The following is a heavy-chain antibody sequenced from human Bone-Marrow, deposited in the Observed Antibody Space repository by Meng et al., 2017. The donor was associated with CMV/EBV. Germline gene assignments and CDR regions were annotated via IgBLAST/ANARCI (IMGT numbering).Heavy chain of an antibody. V-gene: IGHV3-30*02. CDR3: AKDYMFDY. J-gene: IGHJ4*02. Sequence: GESLKISCAAFGSTFSSYGMHWVRQAPGKGLEWVAFIRYDGSNKYYADSVKGRFTISRDNSKNTLYLQMNSLRAEDTAVYYCAKDYMFDYWGQGTLVTVSS. CDR1: GSTFSSYG. D-gene: IGHD3-10*01. CDR2: IRYDGSNK.